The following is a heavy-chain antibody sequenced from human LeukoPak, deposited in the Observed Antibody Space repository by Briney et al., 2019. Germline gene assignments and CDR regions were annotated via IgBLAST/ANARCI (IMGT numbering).Heavy chain of an antibody. CDR2: ISSSRSYI. CDR3: ARLSSGDAFDI. J-gene: IGHJ3*02. V-gene: IGHV3-21*01. D-gene: IGHD3-22*01. Sequence: PGGSLRLSCAASGFTFSSYGMHWVRQAPGKGLEWVSLISSSRSYIYYADSVKGRFTISRDNAKNSLYLQMNSLRAEDTAVYYCARLSSGDAFDIWGQGTMVTVSS. CDR1: GFTFSSYG.